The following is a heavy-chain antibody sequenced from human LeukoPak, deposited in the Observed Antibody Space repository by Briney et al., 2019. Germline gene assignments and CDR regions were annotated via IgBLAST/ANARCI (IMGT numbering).Heavy chain of an antibody. Sequence: QTGGSLRLSCAASGFTVSSDYISWVRQAPGKGLEWVSVICSGGNTYYADSVKGRFTISSDNSKNTLYLQMNSLRAEDTAVYYCAKTIVGVTNWFDPWGQGTLVTVSS. CDR3: AKTIVGVTNWFDP. V-gene: IGHV3-53*01. CDR2: ICSGGNT. CDR1: GFTVSSDY. J-gene: IGHJ5*02. D-gene: IGHD1-26*01.